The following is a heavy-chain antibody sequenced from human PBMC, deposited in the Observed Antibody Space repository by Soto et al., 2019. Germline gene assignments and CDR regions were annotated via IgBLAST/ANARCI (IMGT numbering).Heavy chain of an antibody. CDR3: AKEGSIVVVPYYYYGMDV. CDR2: ISGSGGST. J-gene: IGHJ6*02. CDR1: GFTFSSYA. D-gene: IGHD2-2*01. V-gene: IGHV3-23*01. Sequence: PGGSLRLSCAASGFTFSSYAMSWVRQAPGKGLEWVSAISGSGGSTYYADSVKCRFTISRYNSKNTLYLQMNSLRAEDTAVYYCAKEGSIVVVPYYYYGMDVWGQGT.